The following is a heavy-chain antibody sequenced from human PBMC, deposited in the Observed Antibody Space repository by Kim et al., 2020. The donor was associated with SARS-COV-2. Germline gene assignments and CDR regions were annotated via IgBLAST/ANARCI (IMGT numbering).Heavy chain of an antibody. V-gene: IGHV1-69*01. D-gene: IGHD6-13*01. CDR3: ARGIRAAATYYFDY. Sequence: AQKFQGRVTITADESTSTAYMELSSLRSEDTAVYYCARGIRAAATYYFDYWGQGTLVTVSS. J-gene: IGHJ4*02.